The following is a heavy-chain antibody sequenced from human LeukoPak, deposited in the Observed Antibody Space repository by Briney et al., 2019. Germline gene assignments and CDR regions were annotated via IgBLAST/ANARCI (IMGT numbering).Heavy chain of an antibody. J-gene: IGHJ4*02. D-gene: IGHD2-21*02. CDR1: GFTVSSDY. V-gene: IGHV3-11*01. CDR2: ISSSGSTI. CDR3: ARDGRYCGGDCYLDY. Sequence: PGGSLRLSCAASGFTVSSDYMSWVRQAPGKGLEWVSYISSSGSTIYYADSVKGRFTISRDNAKNSLYLQMNSLRAEDTAVYYCARDGRYCGGDCYLDYWGQGALVTVSS.